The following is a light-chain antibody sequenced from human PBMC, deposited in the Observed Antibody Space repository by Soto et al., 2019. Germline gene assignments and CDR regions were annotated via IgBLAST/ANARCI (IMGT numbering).Light chain of an antibody. CDR1: QDISNR. Sequence: DIQMTQSPSSLSASVGDRVTITCQASQDISNRLNWYHQKPGKAPTLLIFDASNLQTGVPSRFSGSRSGTDFTFTITSLQPEDIATYYCHQYDNLPVTFGGGTKVDI. V-gene: IGKV1-33*01. CDR3: HQYDNLPVT. J-gene: IGKJ4*01. CDR2: DAS.